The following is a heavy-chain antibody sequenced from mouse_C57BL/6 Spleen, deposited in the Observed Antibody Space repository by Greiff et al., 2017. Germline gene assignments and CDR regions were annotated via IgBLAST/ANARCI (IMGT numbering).Heavy chain of an antibody. CDR2: IYPGDGDT. CDR1: GYAFSSYW. Sequence: QVQLQQSGAELVKPGASVKISCKASGYAFSSYWMNWVKQRPGKGLEWIGQIYPGDGDTNYNGKFKGKATLTADKSSSTAYMQLSSLTSEDSAVYFCARETQPPYFDYWGQGTTLTVSS. V-gene: IGHV1-80*01. CDR3: ARETQPPYFDY. D-gene: IGHD6-1*01. J-gene: IGHJ2*01.